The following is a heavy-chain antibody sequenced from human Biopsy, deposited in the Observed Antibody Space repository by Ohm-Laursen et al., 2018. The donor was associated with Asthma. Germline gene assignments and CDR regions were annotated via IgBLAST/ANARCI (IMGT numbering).Heavy chain of an antibody. CDR2: IMTVFGTT. V-gene: IGHV1-69*01. J-gene: IGHJ6*02. CDR3: ARCQVGYSSGWPLILKKIYYSGMDV. CDR1: GGTFSNFA. D-gene: IGHD6-19*01. Sequence: GSSVKVSCKAPGGTFSNFAISWVRQAPGQGLEWLGGIMTVFGTTNYAQKFQGRVTITADESTSTAYMEVTSLRSEDTAIYYCARCQVGYSSGWPLILKKIYYSGMDVWGQGTAVTVSS.